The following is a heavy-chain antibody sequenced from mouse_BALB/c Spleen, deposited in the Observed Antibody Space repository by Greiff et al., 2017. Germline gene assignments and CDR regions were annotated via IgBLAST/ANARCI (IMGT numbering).Heavy chain of an antibody. CDR1: GYSFTSYW. V-gene: IGHV1S127*01. Sequence: VQLQQSGPQLVRPGASVKISCKASGYSFTSYWMHWVKQRPGQGLEWIGMIDPSDSETRLNQKFKDKATLTVDKSSSTAYMQLSSPTSEDSAVYYCARGGDYYGSSPDYWGQGTTLTVSS. D-gene: IGHD1-1*01. CDR3: ARGGDYYGSSPDY. CDR2: IDPSDSET. J-gene: IGHJ2*01.